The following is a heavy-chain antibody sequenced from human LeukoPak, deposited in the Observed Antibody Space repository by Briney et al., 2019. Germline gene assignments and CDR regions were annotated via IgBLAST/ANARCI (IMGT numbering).Heavy chain of an antibody. CDR2: ISSSSSTI. CDR1: GFTFSSYS. J-gene: IGHJ4*02. D-gene: IGHD4-17*01. V-gene: IGHV3-48*01. CDR3: ANLYGDYDPW. Sequence: PGGSLRLSCAASGFTFSSYSMNWVRHAPGKGLEWVSYISSSSSTIYYADSVKGRFTISRDNSRNTVYLQMNSLRAEDTAVYYCANLYGDYDPWWGQGTLVTVSS.